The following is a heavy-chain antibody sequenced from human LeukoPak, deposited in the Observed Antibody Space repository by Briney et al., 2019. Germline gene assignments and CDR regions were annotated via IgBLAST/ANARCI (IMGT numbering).Heavy chain of an antibody. V-gene: IGHV3-73*01. CDR1: GFTFSASD. CDR2: IRSKSYGYAT. J-gene: IGHJ4*02. CDR3: TSASGSYLNY. D-gene: IGHD1-26*01. Sequence: GGSLRLSCAASGFTFSASDMQWVRQASGKGLEWVGRIRSKSYGYATAYAASVKGRFTISRDDSKNTAYLQMNSLKTEDTAVYYCTSASGSYLNYWGQGALVTVSS.